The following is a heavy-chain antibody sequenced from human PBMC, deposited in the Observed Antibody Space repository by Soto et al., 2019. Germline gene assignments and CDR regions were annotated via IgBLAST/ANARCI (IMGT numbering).Heavy chain of an antibody. CDR1: GGSVSSYY. CDR3: ARRGYGAIVDY. CDR2: IYYSGST. J-gene: IGHJ4*02. D-gene: IGHD4-17*01. V-gene: IGHV4-59*02. Sequence: SETLSLTCTASGGSVSSYYWTWIRQPPGKGLEWIGYIYYSGSTNYNPSLKSRVTISVDTPKIQFSLKLSSVTAADAAVYYCARRGYGAIVDYWGQGTLVTVSS.